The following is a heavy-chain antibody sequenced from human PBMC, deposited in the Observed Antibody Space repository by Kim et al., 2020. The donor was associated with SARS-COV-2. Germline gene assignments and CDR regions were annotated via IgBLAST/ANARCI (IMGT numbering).Heavy chain of an antibody. CDR3: AKSGGTTNYNNMEL. CDR1: GFTFTSYA. D-gene: IGHD1-7*01. J-gene: IGHJ2*01. Sequence: GGSLRLSCAASGFTFTSYAMSWFRQAPGKGLEWVSTISGNGGIKYYGDSVKGRFTISRDTSKNTLYLQMNSWRADASAEYYLAKSGGTTNYNNMELW. CDR2: ISGNGGIK. V-gene: IGHV3-23*01.